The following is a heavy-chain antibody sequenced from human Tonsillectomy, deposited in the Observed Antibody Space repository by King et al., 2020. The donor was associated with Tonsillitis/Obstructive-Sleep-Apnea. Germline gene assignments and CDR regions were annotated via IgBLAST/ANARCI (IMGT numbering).Heavy chain of an antibody. J-gene: IGHJ4*02. CDR1: GASFSGYY. Sequence: VQLQQWGAGLLKPSETLSLTCAVYGASFSGYYWSWIRQSPGKGLEWIGEINHGGSTNYNPSLKSRVTISVDTSKNQFSLNLNSVTAADTAVYYCARSTIFGVVVTPLYFDYWGQGTLVTVSS. CDR2: INHGGST. CDR3: ARSTIFGVVVTPLYFDY. V-gene: IGHV4-34*01. D-gene: IGHD3-3*01.